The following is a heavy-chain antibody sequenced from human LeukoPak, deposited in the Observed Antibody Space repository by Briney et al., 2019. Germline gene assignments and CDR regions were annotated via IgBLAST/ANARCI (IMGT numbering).Heavy chain of an antibody. Sequence: PGRSLRLSCAASGFTFSSYGMHWVRQAPGKGLEWVAVISYDGSNKYYADSVKGRFTISRDNSKNTLYLQMNSLRAEDTAVYYCAKDTYYDSSGYWDYWGQGTQVTVSS. CDR2: ISYDGSNK. V-gene: IGHV3-30*18. CDR3: AKDTYYDSSGYWDY. J-gene: IGHJ4*02. D-gene: IGHD3-22*01. CDR1: GFTFSSYG.